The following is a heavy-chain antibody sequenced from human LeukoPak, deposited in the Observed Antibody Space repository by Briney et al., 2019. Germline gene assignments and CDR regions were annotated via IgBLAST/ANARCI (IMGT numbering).Heavy chain of an antibody. J-gene: IGHJ4*02. V-gene: IGHV1-2*02. Sequence: ASVKVSCKTSGYTFTAYYMHWVRQAPGQGLEWMGWINPNSGGTNYAQKFQGRVTMTRDTSISTAYMELSRLRSDDTAVYYCAREDYYDSSGYGVGDYWGQGTLVTVFS. CDR1: GYTFTAYY. CDR3: AREDYYDSSGYGVGDY. D-gene: IGHD3-22*01. CDR2: INPNSGGT.